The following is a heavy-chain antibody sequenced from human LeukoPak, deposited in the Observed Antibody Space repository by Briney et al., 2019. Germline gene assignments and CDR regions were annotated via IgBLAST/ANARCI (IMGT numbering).Heavy chain of an antibody. CDR1: GYTFTSYD. V-gene: IGHV1-8*01. CDR2: MNPNNGNK. D-gene: IGHD3-22*01. Sequence: ASVKVSCKASGYTFTSYDVNWVRQATGQGLEWMGWMNPNNGNKDYAQKFQGRVTMTRNTSISTAYMELSSVRSEDTAVYYCATKRDISGYSPLDYWGQGTLVTVSS. CDR3: ATKRDISGYSPLDY. J-gene: IGHJ4*02.